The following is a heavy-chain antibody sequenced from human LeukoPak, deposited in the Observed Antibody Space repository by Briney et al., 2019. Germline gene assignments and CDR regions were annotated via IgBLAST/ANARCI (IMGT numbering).Heavy chain of an antibody. CDR1: GFTFSSYA. Sequence: PGRSLRLSCAASGFTFSSYAMHWVRQAPGKGLEWVAVISYDGSNKYYADSVKGRFTISRENSKNTLYLQINSLRAEDTAVYYCARDVRGCYDYWGQGTLVTVSS. J-gene: IGHJ4*02. D-gene: IGHD2-21*02. V-gene: IGHV3-30-3*01. CDR2: ISYDGSNK. CDR3: ARDVRGCYDY.